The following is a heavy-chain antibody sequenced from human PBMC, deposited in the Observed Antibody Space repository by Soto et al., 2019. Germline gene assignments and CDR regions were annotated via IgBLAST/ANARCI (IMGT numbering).Heavy chain of an antibody. D-gene: IGHD6-6*01. CDR1: GFTFSSYA. CDR2: ISGSGGST. Sequence: EVQLLESGGGLVQPGGSLRLSCAASGFTFSSYAMSWVRQAPGKGLEWVSAISGSGGSTYYADSVKGRFTISRDNSKNTLDLQMNSLRAEDTAVYYCAKGRAARPDLDYWGQGTLVTVSS. J-gene: IGHJ4*02. CDR3: AKGRAARPDLDY. V-gene: IGHV3-23*01.